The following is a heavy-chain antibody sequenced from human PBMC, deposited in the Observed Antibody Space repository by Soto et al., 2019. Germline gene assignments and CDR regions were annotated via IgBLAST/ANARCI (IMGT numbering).Heavy chain of an antibody. D-gene: IGHD6-13*01. CDR1: GGSISSYY. CDR3: ARHGVDSSWYYYMDV. Sequence: SETLSLTCTVSGGSISSYYWSWIRQPPGKGLEWIGYIYYSGSTNYNPSLKSRVTISVDTSKNQFSLKLSSVTAADTAVYYCARHGVDSSWYYYMDVWGKGTTVTVSS. CDR2: IYYSGST. V-gene: IGHV4-59*08. J-gene: IGHJ6*03.